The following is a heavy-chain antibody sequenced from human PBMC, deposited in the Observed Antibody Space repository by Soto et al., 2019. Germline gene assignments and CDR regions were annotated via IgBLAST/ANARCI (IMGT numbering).Heavy chain of an antibody. Sequence: GGSLRLSCAASGFTLNNYFIHWVRQTPGRGLVWVSRVKGDGSVINYADSVEGRFTISVDNAKNMVHLQMDSLRAEDTAVYYCERDPARNWFDPWGQGTLVTVSS. CDR2: VKGDGSVI. D-gene: IGHD6-6*01. V-gene: IGHV3-74*01. CDR1: GFTLNNYF. CDR3: ERDPARNWFDP. J-gene: IGHJ5*02.